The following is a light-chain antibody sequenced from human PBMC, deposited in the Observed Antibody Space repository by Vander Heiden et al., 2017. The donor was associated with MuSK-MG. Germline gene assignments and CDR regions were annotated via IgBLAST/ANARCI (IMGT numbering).Light chain of an antibody. Sequence: DIQLTQPPSSLSASVGDRVTITCRASQSISSYLNWYQQKPGKAPKLLIYAASSLQSGVPSRFSGSGSGTDFTLTISSLQPEDFATYYCQQSYSTPPTFGQGTKLEIK. CDR3: QQSYSTPPT. CDR2: AAS. J-gene: IGKJ2*01. V-gene: IGKV1-39*01. CDR1: QSISSY.